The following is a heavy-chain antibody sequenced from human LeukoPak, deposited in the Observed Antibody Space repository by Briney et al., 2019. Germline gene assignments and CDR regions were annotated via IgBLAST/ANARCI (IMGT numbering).Heavy chain of an antibody. CDR2: IYYSGST. Sequence: SETLSLTCAVSGGSISSGGYSWSWIRQPPGKGLEWIGYIYYSGSTNYNPSLKSRVAISVDTSKNQFSLKLSSVTAADTAVYYSARFSAHTEQQLWSTDDAFDIWGQGTMVTVSS. J-gene: IGHJ3*02. CDR1: GGSISSGGYS. D-gene: IGHD5-18*01. V-gene: IGHV4-61*08. CDR3: ARFSAHTEQQLWSTDDAFDI.